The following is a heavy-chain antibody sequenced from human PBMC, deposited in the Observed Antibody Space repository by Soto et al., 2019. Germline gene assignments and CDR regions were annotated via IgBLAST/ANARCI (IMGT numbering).Heavy chain of an antibody. J-gene: IGHJ6*02. CDR1: GYTFTSYG. Sequence: GASVKVFCKASGYTFTSYGLSWVRQAPGQGLECVGWISSYNGNTNYAPYLQGRVSLTTDTSTNTGFMELRSLRCDDTAVYYCANLGYCSGRRCSVPNQYFFGMDAWGQGTTVTASS. V-gene: IGHV1-18*01. CDR2: ISSYNGNT. D-gene: IGHD2-15*01. CDR3: ANLGYCSGRRCSVPNQYFFGMDA.